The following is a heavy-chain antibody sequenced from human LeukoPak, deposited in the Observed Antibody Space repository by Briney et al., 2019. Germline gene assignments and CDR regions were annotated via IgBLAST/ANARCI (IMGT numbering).Heavy chain of an antibody. CDR2: IYHSGSS. D-gene: IGHD6-19*01. V-gene: IGHV4-38-2*01. CDR3: ARRYSSGWSFDY. Sequence: SETLSLTXGVSGYSISSGYYWGWIRQPPGKGLEWIGSIYHSGSSYYNPSLKSRVTISVDTSKNQFSLKLSSVTAADTAVYYCARRYSSGWSFDYWGPGTLVTVSS. J-gene: IGHJ4*02. CDR1: GYSISSGYY.